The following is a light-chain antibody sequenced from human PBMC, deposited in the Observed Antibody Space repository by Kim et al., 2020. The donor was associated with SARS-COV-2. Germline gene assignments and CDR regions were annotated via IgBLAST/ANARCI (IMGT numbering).Light chain of an antibody. V-gene: IGKV1-17*01. CDR3: LQHNSYPIP. CDR1: QDIRND. Sequence: DIQMTQSPSSLSASVGDRVTITCRASQDIRNDLGWYQQNPGRAPKRLIYGASSLQSGVPSRFSGSGSGTEFTLTFSSLQPEDFATNCCLQHNSYPIPFGQGTRLEIK. J-gene: IGKJ5*01. CDR2: GAS.